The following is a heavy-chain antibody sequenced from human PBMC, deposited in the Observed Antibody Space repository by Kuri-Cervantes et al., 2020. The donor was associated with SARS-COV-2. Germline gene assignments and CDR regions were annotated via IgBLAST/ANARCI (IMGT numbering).Heavy chain of an antibody. CDR1: GGSISNHY. Sequence: GSLRLSCIVSGGSISNHYWSWIRQPPGKGLEWIGDVYKSGSSNSNPSLKSRVTISADTSKNQFSLRLTSVTAADTAVYYCARGATNVDTAMVKGGWFDPWGQGTLVTVSS. CDR2: VYKSGSS. V-gene: IGHV4-59*11. CDR3: ARGATNVDTAMVKGGWFDP. D-gene: IGHD5-18*01. J-gene: IGHJ5*02.